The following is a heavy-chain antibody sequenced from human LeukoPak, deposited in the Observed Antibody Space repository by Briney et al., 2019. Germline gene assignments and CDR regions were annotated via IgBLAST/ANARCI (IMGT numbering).Heavy chain of an antibody. CDR2: IILIFGTA. CDR3: ARSPVTIFGVVTTNWFDP. Sequence: ASVKVSCKASGGTFSSYAISWVRQAPGQGLEWMGGIILIFGTANYAQKFQGRVTITADESTSTAYMELSSLRSEDTAVYYCARSPVTIFGVVTTNWFDPWGQGTLVTVSS. D-gene: IGHD3-3*01. CDR1: GGTFSSYA. V-gene: IGHV1-69*13. J-gene: IGHJ5*02.